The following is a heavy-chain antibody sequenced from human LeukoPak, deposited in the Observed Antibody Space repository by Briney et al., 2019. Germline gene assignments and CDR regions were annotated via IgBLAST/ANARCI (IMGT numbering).Heavy chain of an antibody. CDR1: GGSISSYY. CDR2: IYYSGST. CDR3: ARVDYYGSGSYYYYYYMDV. Sequence: SETLSLTCTVSGGSISSYYWSWIRQPPGKGLEWIGYIYYSGSTNYNPSLKSRVTISVDTSKNQFSLKLSSVTAADTAVYYCARVDYYGSGSYYYYYYMDVWGKGTTVTISS. V-gene: IGHV4-59*01. D-gene: IGHD3-10*01. J-gene: IGHJ6*03.